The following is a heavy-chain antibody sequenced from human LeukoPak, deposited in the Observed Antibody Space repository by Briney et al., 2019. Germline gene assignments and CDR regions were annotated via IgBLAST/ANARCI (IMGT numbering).Heavy chain of an antibody. CDR2: IYSGGNT. V-gene: IGHV3-66*01. J-gene: IGHJ4*02. Sequence: GGSLRLSCAASGFTFSTNYMSWVRQAPGKGLEWVSVIYSGGNTYYADSVKGRFTISRDNSKNTVYLQMNSLRAEDTAVYYCARGLSADYAFDYWGQGTLVTVSS. CDR3: ARGLSADYAFDY. CDR1: GFTFSTNY. D-gene: IGHD4-17*01.